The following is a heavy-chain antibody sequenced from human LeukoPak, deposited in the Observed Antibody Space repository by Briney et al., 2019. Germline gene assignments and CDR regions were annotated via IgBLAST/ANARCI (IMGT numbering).Heavy chain of an antibody. CDR2: INTKTGNP. D-gene: IGHD6-13*01. Sequence: ASVKVSCKASGGTFSTYSINWVRQAPGQGLEWMGWINTKTGNPRYDQGFTGRFVFSLDTSVSTAYLEISSLKAEDTAVYFCAKDPPYTSTWPDALDAWGQGTMVTVSS. V-gene: IGHV7-4-1*02. J-gene: IGHJ3*01. CDR1: GGTFSTYS. CDR3: AKDPPYTSTWPDALDA.